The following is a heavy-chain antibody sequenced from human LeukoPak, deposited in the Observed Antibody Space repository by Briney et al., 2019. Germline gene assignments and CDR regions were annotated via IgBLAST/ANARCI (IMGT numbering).Heavy chain of an antibody. Sequence: GASVKVSCKASGYTFTSYGISWVRQAPGQGLEWMGWISAYNGNTNYAQKLQGRVTMTTDTSTSTAYMELRSLRSDDTAVYYCARDCSGGSCYGTYFDYWGQGTLVTVSS. CDR1: GYTFTSYG. CDR3: ARDCSGGSCYGTYFDY. D-gene: IGHD2-15*01. V-gene: IGHV1-18*01. CDR2: ISAYNGNT. J-gene: IGHJ4*02.